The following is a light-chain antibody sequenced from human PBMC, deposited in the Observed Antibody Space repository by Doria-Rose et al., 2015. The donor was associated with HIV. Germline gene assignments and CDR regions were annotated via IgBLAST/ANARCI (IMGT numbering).Light chain of an antibody. Sequence: TQSPGTLSLSTGVRATLSCRASQRVKSSYLARYQQKPGQAPRLLIYDASTRAAGIPDRFSGSGSGTDFTLTISRLESEDVAVYYCQQYGTSRGTFGQGTRLEIK. CDR1: QRVKSSY. V-gene: IGKV3-20*01. J-gene: IGKJ5*01. CDR3: QQYGTSRGT. CDR2: DAS.